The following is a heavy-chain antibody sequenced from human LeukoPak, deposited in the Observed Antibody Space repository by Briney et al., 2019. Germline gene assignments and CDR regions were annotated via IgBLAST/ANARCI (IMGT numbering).Heavy chain of an antibody. CDR2: IYYSGST. D-gene: IGHD3-9*01. CDR1: GGSISSSSYY. Sequence: SETLSLTCTVSGGSISSSSYYWGWIRQPPGKGLEWIGSIYYSGSTYYNPSLKSRVTISVDTSKNQFSLKLSSVTAADTAVYYCARGYDILTGRDYWGQGTLVTVSS. V-gene: IGHV4-39*07. CDR3: ARGYDILTGRDY. J-gene: IGHJ4*02.